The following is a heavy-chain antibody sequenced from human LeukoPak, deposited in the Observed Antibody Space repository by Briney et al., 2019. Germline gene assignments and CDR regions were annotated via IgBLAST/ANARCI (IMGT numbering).Heavy chain of an antibody. Sequence: GGSLRLSCAASGFTFSSYAMSWVRQAPGKWLESVSAISGSGGSTYYADSVKGRFTISRDNSKNTLYLQMNSLRAEDTAVYYCAVDWYDSSGYGTFDYWGQGTLVTVSS. CDR1: GFTFSSYA. D-gene: IGHD3-22*01. V-gene: IGHV3-23*01. CDR2: ISGSGGST. CDR3: AVDWYDSSGYGTFDY. J-gene: IGHJ4*02.